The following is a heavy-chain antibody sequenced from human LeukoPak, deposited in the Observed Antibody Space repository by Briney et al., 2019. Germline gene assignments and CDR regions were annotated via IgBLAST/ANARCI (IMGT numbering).Heavy chain of an antibody. D-gene: IGHD3-10*01. CDR2: INPSGGST. V-gene: IGHV1-46*01. Sequence: ASVKVSCKASGYTFTSYYMHWVRQAPGQGLEWMGIINPSGGSTSYAQKFQGRVTMTRDTSTSTVYMELSSLRSEDTAVYYCARDPMVRGAQGGYYGMDVWGQGTTVTVSS. CDR1: GYTFTSYY. J-gene: IGHJ6*02. CDR3: ARDPMVRGAQGGYYGMDV.